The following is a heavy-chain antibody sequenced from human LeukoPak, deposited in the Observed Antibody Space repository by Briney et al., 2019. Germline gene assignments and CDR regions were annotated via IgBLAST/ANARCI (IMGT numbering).Heavy chain of an antibody. V-gene: IGHV4-4*07. CDR1: VGSISSYY. J-gene: IGHJ5*02. CDR2: IYTSGTT. Sequence: SETLSLTCTVSVGSISSYYWSWIRQPAGKGLEWIGRIYTSGTTNYNPSLKSRVTISLDTSKNQFSLKLSSVTAADTAVYYCVRVGDCSGGPCDDHWGQGTLVTVSS. CDR3: VRVGDCSGGPCDDH. D-gene: IGHD2-15*01.